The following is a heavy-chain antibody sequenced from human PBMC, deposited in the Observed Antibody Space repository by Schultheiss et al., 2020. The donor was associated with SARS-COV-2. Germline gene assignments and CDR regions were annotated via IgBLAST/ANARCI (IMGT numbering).Heavy chain of an antibody. Sequence: SETLSLTCTVSGGSVSSGSYYWSWIRQPPGKGLEWIGEINHSGSTNYNPSLKSRVTISVDTSKNQFSLKLSSVTAADTAVYYCARNRGYCSGGSCYVDWFDPWGQGTLVTVSS. D-gene: IGHD2-15*01. CDR2: INHSGST. V-gene: IGHV4-39*07. CDR1: GGSVSSGSYY. CDR3: ARNRGYCSGGSCYVDWFDP. J-gene: IGHJ5*02.